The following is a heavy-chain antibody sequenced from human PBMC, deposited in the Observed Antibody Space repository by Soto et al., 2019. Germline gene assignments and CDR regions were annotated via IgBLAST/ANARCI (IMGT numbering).Heavy chain of an antibody. J-gene: IGHJ5*02. Sequence: QVQLVQSGAEVKKPGASVKVSCKASGYTFTSYGISWVRQAPGQGLEWMGRISAYNGNTNYAQKLQGRVTMTTDTATSTAYMELRSLRSDDTAVYYCARDRGYNWNYGWFDPWGQGTRVTVSS. CDR2: ISAYNGNT. D-gene: IGHD1-7*01. V-gene: IGHV1-18*01. CDR1: GYTFTSYG. CDR3: ARDRGYNWNYGWFDP.